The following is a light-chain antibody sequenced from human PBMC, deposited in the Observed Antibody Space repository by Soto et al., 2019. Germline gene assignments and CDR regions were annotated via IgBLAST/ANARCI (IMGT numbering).Light chain of an antibody. CDR2: ENN. CDR3: QSYDSSLSGYV. V-gene: IGLV1-40*01. J-gene: IGLJ1*01. Sequence: QSVLTQPPSVSEAPGQRVTISCTGSSSNIGAGYEAHWYQQVPGTAPKLLIYENNNRPSGVPDRFSGSKSGTSASLAITGRQAEDDAEYYCQSYDSSLSGYVVGTGTKLTVL. CDR1: SSNIGAGYE.